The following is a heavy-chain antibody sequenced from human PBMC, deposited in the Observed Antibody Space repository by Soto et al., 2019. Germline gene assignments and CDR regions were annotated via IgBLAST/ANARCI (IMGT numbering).Heavy chain of an antibody. V-gene: IGHV3-11*04. D-gene: IGHD4-4*01. J-gene: IGHJ6*02. CDR1: GFTFSDYY. Sequence: GSLRLSCAASGFTFSDYYMNWVRQAPGKGLEWVSYISSSGSTIYYADSVKGRFTISRDNAKNSLYLQMNSLRAEDTAVYYCARGRYRDYYYGMDVWGQGTTVTVSS. CDR2: ISSSGSTI. CDR3: ARGRYRDYYYGMDV.